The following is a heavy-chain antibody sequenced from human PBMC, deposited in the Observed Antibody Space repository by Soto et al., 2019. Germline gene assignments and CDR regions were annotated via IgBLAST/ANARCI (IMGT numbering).Heavy chain of an antibody. CDR3: ARVKGMGESYYYYRLDI. CDR1: GYTFSTHA. J-gene: IGHJ6*02. V-gene: IGHV1-3*01. D-gene: IGHD1-26*01. CDR2: INGGTGQT. Sequence: SVMVSCKASGYTFSTHAMHWVRQAPGRRLEWMGWINGGTGQTKHSQRFQGRVNITRDTSASTAYMELSSLRSEDTAVYYCARVKGMGESYYYYRLDIWGQGTPVSVYS.